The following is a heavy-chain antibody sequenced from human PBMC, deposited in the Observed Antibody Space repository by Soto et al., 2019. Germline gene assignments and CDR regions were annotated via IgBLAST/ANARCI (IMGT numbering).Heavy chain of an antibody. CDR2: INPSGGST. D-gene: IGHD3-22*01. Sequence: ASVKVSCKASGYTFTSHYMHWVRQAPGQGLEWMGIINPSGGSTSYAQKFQGRVTMTRDTSTSTVYMELSSLRSEDTAVYYCARDQSSGIPQQPVDYWGQGTLVTVSS. V-gene: IGHV1-46*01. CDR1: GYTFTSHY. J-gene: IGHJ4*02. CDR3: ARDQSSGIPQQPVDY.